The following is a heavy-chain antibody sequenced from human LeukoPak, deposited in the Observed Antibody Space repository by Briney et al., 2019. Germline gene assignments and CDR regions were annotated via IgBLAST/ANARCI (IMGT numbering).Heavy chain of an antibody. V-gene: IGHV1-18*01. J-gene: IGHJ3*02. CDR3: ARDGRINYYSLGINDAFDI. CDR2: ISAYNGNT. CDR1: GYTFTSYG. D-gene: IGHD2-21*01. Sequence: GASVKVSCKASGYTFTSYGISWVRQAPGQGLERMGWISAYNGNTNYAQKLQGRVTMTTDTSTSTAYMELRSLRSDDTAVYYCARDGRINYYSLGINDAFDIWGQGTMVTVSS.